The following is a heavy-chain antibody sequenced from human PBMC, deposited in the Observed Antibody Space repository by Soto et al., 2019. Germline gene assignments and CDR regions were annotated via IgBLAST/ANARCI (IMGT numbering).Heavy chain of an antibody. D-gene: IGHD1-26*01. Sequence: PRGSLRLSCAASGFICTSYWIQWVRQAPGKGLVWLSRITGGGGSISYAAAVKGRFTISRDNAKNTVYLQMNSLRVEDTAVYYCARGQGGTFGHYDYWGQGTLVTVSA. V-gene: IGHV3-74*01. CDR2: ITGGGGSI. CDR1: GFICTSYW. CDR3: ARGQGGTFGHYDY. J-gene: IGHJ4*02.